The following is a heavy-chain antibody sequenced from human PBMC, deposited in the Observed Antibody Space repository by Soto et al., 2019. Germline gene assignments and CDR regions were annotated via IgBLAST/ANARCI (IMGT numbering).Heavy chain of an antibody. Sequence: QVQLQESGPGLVKPSQTLSLTCTVSGGSISSGDYYWSWIRQPPGKGLEWIWYIYYSGTTYYNPSPKSRVTISVDTSKTQFSRKLSSVTAADTAVYYCARVGGFGATTIDYWGQGTLVTVSS. CDR1: GGSISSGDYY. CDR2: IYYSGTT. D-gene: IGHD3-10*01. V-gene: IGHV4-30-4*01. CDR3: ARVGGFGATTIDY. J-gene: IGHJ4*02.